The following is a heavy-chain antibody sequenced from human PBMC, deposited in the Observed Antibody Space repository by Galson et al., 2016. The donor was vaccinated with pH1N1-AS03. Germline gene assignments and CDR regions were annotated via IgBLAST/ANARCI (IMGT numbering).Heavy chain of an antibody. D-gene: IGHD4-17*01. V-gene: IGHV4-59*01. J-gene: IGHJ4*02. CDR2: VYDSGNT. CDR1: GGSISNYS. CDR3: TRSFYRDYGDPPGAY. Sequence: ETLSLTCTVSGGSISNYSWSWVRQPPGKGLEWIGYVYDSGNTHYNPSLKSRVAVSVDTSKNQFSLKLMSVTTADTAVYYCTRSFYRDYGDPPGAYWGQGTLVTVSS.